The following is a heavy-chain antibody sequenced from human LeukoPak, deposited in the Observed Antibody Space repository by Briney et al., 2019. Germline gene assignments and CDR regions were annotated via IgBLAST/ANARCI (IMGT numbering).Heavy chain of an antibody. CDR3: AKDRVVVLPAAPSFTEFDY. D-gene: IGHD2-2*01. Sequence: GGSLRLSCAASGFTFSSYAMSWVRQAPGKGLEWVSATSGSGGSTYYADSVKGRFTISRDNPKNTLYLQMNSLRAEDTAVYYCAKDRVVVLPAAPSFTEFDYWGQGTLVTVSS. CDR1: GFTFSSYA. CDR2: TSGSGGST. V-gene: IGHV3-23*01. J-gene: IGHJ4*02.